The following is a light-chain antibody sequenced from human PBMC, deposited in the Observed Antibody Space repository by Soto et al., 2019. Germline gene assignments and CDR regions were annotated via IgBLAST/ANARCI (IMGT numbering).Light chain of an antibody. CDR3: SSYTGSGTLI. CDR2: EVT. J-gene: IGLJ2*01. CDR1: SSDVGGYNF. V-gene: IGLV2-14*01. Sequence: SVLTQPASVSGSPGQSITISCTGTSSDVGGYNFVSWYQQHPGKAPKLMVYEVTNRPSGVSYRFSGSKSGNTASLTISGLQAEDEADYFCSSYTGSGTLIFGGGTKLTVL.